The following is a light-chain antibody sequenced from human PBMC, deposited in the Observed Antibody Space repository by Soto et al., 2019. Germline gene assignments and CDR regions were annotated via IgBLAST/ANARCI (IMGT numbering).Light chain of an antibody. Sequence: SYELTQSPSVSGAPEKTATITCGGNNIGNKRVHWYRQKPGQAPALLISYDSDRPSGIPERFSGSNSGNTATLTISRVEAGDEADYYCQVWDIMTDNYVFGSGTKLTVL. V-gene: IGLV3-21*04. CDR1: NIGNKR. CDR2: YDS. CDR3: QVWDIMTDNYV. J-gene: IGLJ1*01.